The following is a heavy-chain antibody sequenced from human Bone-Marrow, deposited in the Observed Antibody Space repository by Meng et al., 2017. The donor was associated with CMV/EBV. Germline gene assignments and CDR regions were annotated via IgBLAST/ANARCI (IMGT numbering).Heavy chain of an antibody. Sequence: ASVKVSCKASGYTFTDYYMHWVRQAPGQGLEWMGWINPSSGVTKYAQSFQGRVTMTRDTSINTAYVELRSLRSDDTAVYYCARGDSSSWYLYWGQGTLVTVSS. CDR2: INPSSGVT. D-gene: IGHD6-13*01. J-gene: IGHJ4*02. CDR1: GYTFTDYY. CDR3: ARGDSSSWYLY. V-gene: IGHV1-2*02.